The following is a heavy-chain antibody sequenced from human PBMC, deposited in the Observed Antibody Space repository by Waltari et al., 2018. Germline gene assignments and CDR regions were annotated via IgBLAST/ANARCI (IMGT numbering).Heavy chain of an antibody. Sequence: QVPLVQSGAEVKKPGSSVKVSCKASGGTFSSYAISWVRQAPCQGLGWMGGIIPIVGTANYAQKFQGRVTITADESTSTDYMELSSLRSEDTAVYYCVRQHRPAYCGGDCYWWRFDYWGQGTLVTVSS. CDR1: GGTFSSYA. CDR2: IIPIVGTA. J-gene: IGHJ4*02. D-gene: IGHD2-21*02. V-gene: IGHV1-69*01. CDR3: VRQHRPAYCGGDCYWWRFDY.